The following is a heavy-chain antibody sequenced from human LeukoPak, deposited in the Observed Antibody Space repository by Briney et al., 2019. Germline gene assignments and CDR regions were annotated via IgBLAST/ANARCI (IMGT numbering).Heavy chain of an antibody. D-gene: IGHD1-26*01. J-gene: IGHJ4*02. V-gene: IGHV1-18*01. CDR3: ARDLELLLPSN. CDR2: ISAYSGNT. CDR1: GYTFTSYG. Sequence: ASVKVSCKASGYTFTSYGISWVRQAPGQGLEWIGWISAYSGNTNYAQKLQGRVTMTTDTSTSTAYMELRSLRSDDTAVYYCARDLELLLPSNWGQGTLVTVSS.